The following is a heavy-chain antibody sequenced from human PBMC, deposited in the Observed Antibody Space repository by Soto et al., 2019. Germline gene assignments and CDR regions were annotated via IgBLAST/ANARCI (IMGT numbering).Heavy chain of an antibody. Sequence: EVQLVESGGGLVQPGGSLRLSCAASGFTFGNSWMHWVRQAPGKGLEGVSRMNSDGSTTNYADSVKGRFTISRDNAKYTLYLQMNSLRAEDTAVYYCATAEDDYWGPGTLVTVSS. CDR2: MNSDGSTT. V-gene: IGHV3-74*01. CDR3: ATAEDDY. CDR1: GFTFGNSW. J-gene: IGHJ4*02.